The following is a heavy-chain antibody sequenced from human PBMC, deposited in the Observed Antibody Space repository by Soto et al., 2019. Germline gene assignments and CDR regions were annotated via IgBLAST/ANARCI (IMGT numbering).Heavy chain of an antibody. CDR1: GYTFTTYG. V-gene: IGHV1-18*01. Sequence: QAELEQSGAEVKKPGASVKVSCKASGYTFTTYGITWVRQAPGLGLEWLGRISVYNGNTDYAQKFQGRVTMTTDTSTNTAYMELRSLGSDVTAMYYCASGNTVTGYNYEGLDVWGQGTTVTVSS. J-gene: IGHJ6*02. CDR2: ISVYNGNT. D-gene: IGHD4-17*01. CDR3: ASGNTVTGYNYEGLDV.